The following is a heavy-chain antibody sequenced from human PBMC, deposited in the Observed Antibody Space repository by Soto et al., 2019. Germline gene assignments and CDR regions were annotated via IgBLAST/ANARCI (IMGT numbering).Heavy chain of an antibody. CDR3: VKAWTPRRAFDY. Sequence: GSLRVSCVAAIFAYRSYAMIFVRQAPGKGLEWVSGINPSGSSTFYADSVRGRFTISRDNAKNTLYLQMNSLRVEDTAKYYCVKAWTPRRAFDYCGQRTPVTVSS. J-gene: IGHJ4*02. CDR1: IFAYRSYA. V-gene: IGHV3-23*01. CDR2: INPSGSST. D-gene: IGHD5-12*01.